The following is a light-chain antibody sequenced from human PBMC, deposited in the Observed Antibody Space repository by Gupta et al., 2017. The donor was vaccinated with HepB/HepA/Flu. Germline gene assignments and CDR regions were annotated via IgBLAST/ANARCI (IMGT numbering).Light chain of an antibody. J-gene: IGKJ1*01. CDR2: AAS. CDR3: QQSYSTPWT. Sequence: EIQMTQSPSSLSASVGDRVTITCRASQSISSYLNWYQQKPGKAPKILIYAASTLQSGVPSRFSGSGSGTDFTLTISSLQPEDFATYYCQQSYSTPWTFGQGTKVEIK. V-gene: IGKV1-39*01. CDR1: QSISSY.